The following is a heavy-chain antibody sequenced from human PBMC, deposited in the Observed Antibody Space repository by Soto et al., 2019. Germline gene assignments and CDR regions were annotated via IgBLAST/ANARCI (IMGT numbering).Heavy chain of an antibody. Sequence: SETLSLTCTVSGGSISSYYWSWIRQPPGKGLEWIGYIYYSGSTNYNPSLKSRVTISVDTSKNQFSLKLSSVTAADTAVYYCARVDATGGSGSYYHYYYYGMDVWGQETTVTVSS. CDR3: ARVDATGGSGSYYHYYYYGMDV. V-gene: IGHV4-59*01. D-gene: IGHD3-10*01. CDR2: IYYSGST. CDR1: GGSISSYY. J-gene: IGHJ6*02.